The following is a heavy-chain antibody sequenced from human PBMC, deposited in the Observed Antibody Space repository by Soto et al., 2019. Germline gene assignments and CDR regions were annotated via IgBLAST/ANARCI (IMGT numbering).Heavy chain of an antibody. D-gene: IGHD1-26*01. CDR1: GFTFSSYA. V-gene: IGHV3-23*01. Sequence: GGSLRLSGAASGFTFSSYAMSWVRQAPGKGLEWVSAISGGGGSTYYADSVKGRFTTSRDNSKNTLYLQMNSLRAEDTVVYYCANNPMGNAFDIWGQGTMVTVSS. J-gene: IGHJ3*02. CDR3: ANNPMGNAFDI. CDR2: ISGGGGST.